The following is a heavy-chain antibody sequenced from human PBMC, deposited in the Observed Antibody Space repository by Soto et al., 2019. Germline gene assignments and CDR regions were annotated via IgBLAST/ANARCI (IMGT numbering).Heavy chain of an antibody. V-gene: IGHV4-59*12. CDR3: ALLWFGELFH. D-gene: IGHD3-10*01. CDR1: GGSISSYY. CDR2: IYYSGST. J-gene: IGHJ4*02. Sequence: SETLSLTCTVSGGSISSYYWSWIRQPPGKGLEWIGYIYYSGSTNYNPSLKSRVTISVDKSKNQFSLKLSSVTAADTAVYYCALLWFGELFHWGQGTLVTVSS.